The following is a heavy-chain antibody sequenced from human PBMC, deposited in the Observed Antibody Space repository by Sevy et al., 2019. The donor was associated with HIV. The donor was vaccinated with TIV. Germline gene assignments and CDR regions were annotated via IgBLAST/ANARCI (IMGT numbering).Heavy chain of an antibody. CDR3: AGSFGSGSYYNTPDFDY. J-gene: IGHJ4*02. V-gene: IGHV4-39*01. Sequence: SETLSLTCTVSGGSISSSSYYWGWIRQPPGKGLEWIGSIYYSGSTYYNPSLKSRVTISVDTSKNQFSLKLSSVTAADTAVYYRAGSFGSGSYYNTPDFDYWGQGTLVTVSS. CDR1: GGSISSSSYY. D-gene: IGHD3-10*01. CDR2: IYYSGST.